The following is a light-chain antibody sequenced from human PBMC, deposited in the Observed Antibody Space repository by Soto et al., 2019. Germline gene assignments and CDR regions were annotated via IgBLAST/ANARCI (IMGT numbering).Light chain of an antibody. CDR3: QQYGNSVYT. CDR1: KSVSSSY. V-gene: IGKV3-20*01. J-gene: IGKJ2*01. CDR2: AAS. Sequence: EIVLTQSPGTLSLSPGERATLCCRASKSVSSSYLAWYQQKPGQTPRLLIYAASSRGTGIPDRFSGSGSGTDFTLTISRLEPEDFAVYYCQQYGNSVYTFGQGTKLEIK.